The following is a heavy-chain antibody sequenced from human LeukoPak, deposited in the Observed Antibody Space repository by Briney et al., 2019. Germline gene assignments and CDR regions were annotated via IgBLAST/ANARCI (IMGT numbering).Heavy chain of an antibody. CDR2: ISPTGSTT. D-gene: IGHD4-17*01. V-gene: IGHV3-74*01. CDR3: AKERQTGDYFTSDY. CDR1: GFSFSGHW. Sequence: GGSLRLSCTASGFSFSGHWMHWARQPPGKGLVWVSRISPTGSTTSYADSVKGRFTVSRDNSENTLYLQMNSLTVDDTAVYFCAKERQTGDYFTSDYWGQGTLVTASS. J-gene: IGHJ4*02.